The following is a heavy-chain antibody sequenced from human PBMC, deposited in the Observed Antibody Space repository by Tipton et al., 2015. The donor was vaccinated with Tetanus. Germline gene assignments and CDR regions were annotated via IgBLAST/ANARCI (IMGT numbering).Heavy chain of an antibody. V-gene: IGHV3-53*01. Sequence: QLVQSGGTLVQSGGSLRLSCAVSGLPVSSMYMSWVRQPPGKGLEWVSLTYSGGSTYYADSVKGRFSISRNNSKNTLYLQMNGLRAEDTAVYYCARDGLVRAFSLDYWGQGTRVTVSS. CDR2: TYSGGST. D-gene: IGHD1-26*01. CDR3: ARDGLVRAFSLDY. J-gene: IGHJ4*02. CDR1: GLPVSSMY.